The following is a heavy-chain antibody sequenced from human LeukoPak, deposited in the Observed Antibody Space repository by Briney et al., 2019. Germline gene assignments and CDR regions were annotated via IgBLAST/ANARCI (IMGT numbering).Heavy chain of an antibody. CDR2: ISPSGTVI. Sequence: GGSLRLSCSASGFTFTDYYMSWIRQAPGKGLEWVSYISPSGTVIYYGDPVKGRFTISRDNAKKSLYLQMNSLRSEDTAVYYCARGLRREQQLLRAFDDWGQGTLVTVSS. CDR1: GFTFTDYY. J-gene: IGHJ4*02. D-gene: IGHD6-13*01. V-gene: IGHV3-11*01. CDR3: ARGLRREQQLLRAFDD.